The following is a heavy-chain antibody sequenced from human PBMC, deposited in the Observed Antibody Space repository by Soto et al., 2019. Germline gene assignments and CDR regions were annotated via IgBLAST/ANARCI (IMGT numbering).Heavy chain of an antibody. V-gene: IGHV1-69*02. CDR1: GVTIDCKT. Sequence: KDPGVTIDCKTRSWVRHYTEQGLEWMGRIIPILGIANYAQKFQGRVTITADKSTSTAYMELSSLRSEDTAVYYCARADFWSGYYLNWFDPWGQGTLVTVSS. J-gene: IGHJ5*02. D-gene: IGHD3-3*01. CDR2: IIPILGIA. CDR3: ARADFWSGYYLNWFDP.